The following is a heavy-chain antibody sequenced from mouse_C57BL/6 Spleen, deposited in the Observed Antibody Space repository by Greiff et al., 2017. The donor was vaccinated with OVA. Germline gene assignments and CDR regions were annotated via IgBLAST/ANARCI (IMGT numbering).Heavy chain of an antibody. CDR3: AREGVYSNYVFDY. CDR1: GYTFTSYW. Sequence: QVQLQQSGAELVKPGASVKMSCKASGYTFTSYWITWVKQRPGQGLEWIGDIYPGSGSTNYNEKFKSKATLTVDTSSSTAYMQLSSLTSEDSAVYYCAREGVYSNYVFDYWGQGTTLTVSS. CDR2: IYPGSGST. D-gene: IGHD2-5*01. V-gene: IGHV1-55*01. J-gene: IGHJ2*01.